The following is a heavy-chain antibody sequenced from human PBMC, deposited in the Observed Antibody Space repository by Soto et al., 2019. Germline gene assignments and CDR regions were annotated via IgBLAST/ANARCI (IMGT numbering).Heavy chain of an antibody. CDR1: GFTFSNAW. V-gene: IGHV3-15*01. J-gene: IGHJ5*02. D-gene: IGHD4-17*01. Sequence: GGSLRLSCAASGFTFSNAWMSWVRQAPGKGLAWVGRIKSKTEGGTTDYAAPVKGRFTISRDDSKNTLYLQMTSLKTEDTAVYYCTTDTTVTTAEKRFDPWGQGTLVTVSS. CDR3: TTDTTVTTAEKRFDP. CDR2: IKSKTEGGTT.